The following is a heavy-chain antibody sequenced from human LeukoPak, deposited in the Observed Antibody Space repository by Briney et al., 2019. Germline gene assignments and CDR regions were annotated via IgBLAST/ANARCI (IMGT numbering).Heavy chain of an antibody. CDR2: INANHGGT. Sequence: ASVKVSCKASGYTFTGYYLHWVRQAPGQGLEWMGWINANHGGTNYTQQFQGRVTMPRDTSISTAYMELSRLRSDDAAVYYCARHRDFDSTGYYYPLFDYWGQGTLVTVSS. D-gene: IGHD3-22*01. J-gene: IGHJ4*02. CDR1: GYTFTGYY. CDR3: ARHRDFDSTGYYYPLFDY. V-gene: IGHV1-2*02.